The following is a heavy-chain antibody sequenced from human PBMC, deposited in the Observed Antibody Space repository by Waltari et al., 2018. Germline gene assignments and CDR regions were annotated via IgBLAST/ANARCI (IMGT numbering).Heavy chain of an antibody. CDR2: RKPEGNRG. V-gene: IGHV1-46*02. J-gene: IGHJ4*02. CDR3: ATARLKSAGWYRYEY. CDR1: GYTFDTHY. Sequence: QVHLVQSGAEVKKPGTSVKISCKASGYTFDTHYIQWLRQAPGQRPEWMGIRKPEGNRGSNAPKFQDRLIITTDTSTNTAYMEMSGLTSDDTAVYYCATARLKSAGWYRYEYWGQGTLVTVSS. D-gene: IGHD6-19*01.